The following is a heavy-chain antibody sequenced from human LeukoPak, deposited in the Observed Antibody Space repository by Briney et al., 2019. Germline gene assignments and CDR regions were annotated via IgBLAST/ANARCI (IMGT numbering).Heavy chain of an antibody. CDR3: AREIPYYDSSGYYFDY. CDR2: IYTSGST. V-gene: IGHV4-4*07. CDR1: GGSISSYY. D-gene: IGHD3-22*01. Sequence: SETLSLTCTVSGGSISSYYWSWIRQPAGKGLEWIGRIYTSGSTNYNPSLKSRVTMSVDTSKNQFSLKLRSVTAADTAVYYCAREIPYYDSSGYYFDYWGQGTLVTVSS. J-gene: IGHJ4*02.